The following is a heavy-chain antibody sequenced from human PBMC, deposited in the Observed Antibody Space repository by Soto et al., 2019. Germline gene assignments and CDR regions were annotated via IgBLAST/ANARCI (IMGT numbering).Heavy chain of an antibody. CDR1: GGSISSGDYY. Sequence: SETLSLTCTVSGGSISSGDYYWSWIRQPPGKGLEWIGYIYYSGSTYYNPSLKSRVTISVDTSKNQFSLKLSSVTAADTAVYYCARERRGVIIIPHYYYYGMDVWGQGTTVTVSS. CDR2: IYYSGST. V-gene: IGHV4-30-4*01. D-gene: IGHD3-10*01. CDR3: ARERRGVIIIPHYYYYGMDV. J-gene: IGHJ6*02.